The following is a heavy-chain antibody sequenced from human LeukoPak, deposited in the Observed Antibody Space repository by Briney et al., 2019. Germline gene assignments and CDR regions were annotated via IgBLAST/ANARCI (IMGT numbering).Heavy chain of an antibody. D-gene: IGHD3-22*01. V-gene: IGHV3-30*02. Sequence: GGSLRLSCAASGLTFSSYGMHWVRQAPGKGLEWVAFIRYDGSNKYYADSVKGRFTISRDNSKNTLYLQMNSLRAEDTAVYYCANARQYYYDSSGPWDYWGQGTLVTVSS. CDR1: GLTFSSYG. CDR2: IRYDGSNK. J-gene: IGHJ4*02. CDR3: ANARQYYYDSSGPWDY.